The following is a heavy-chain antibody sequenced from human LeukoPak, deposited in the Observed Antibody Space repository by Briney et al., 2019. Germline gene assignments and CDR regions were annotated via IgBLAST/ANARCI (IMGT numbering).Heavy chain of an antibody. J-gene: IGHJ6*03. Sequence: SETLSLTCAVYGGSFSGYYWSWIRQPPGEGLEWIGEINHSGSTNYNPSLKSRVTISVDTSKNQFSLKLSSVTAADTAVYYCARGKIVVVPAAISYYYYMDVWGKGTTVTVSS. CDR3: ARGKIVVVPAAISYYYYMDV. CDR1: GGSFSGYY. V-gene: IGHV4-34*01. D-gene: IGHD2-2*02. CDR2: INHSGST.